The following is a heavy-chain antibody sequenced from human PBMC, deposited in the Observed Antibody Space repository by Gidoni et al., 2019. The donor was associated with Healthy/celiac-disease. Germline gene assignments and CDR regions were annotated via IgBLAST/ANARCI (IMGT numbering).Heavy chain of an antibody. CDR1: GFTFSHAW. CDR3: TTRPYSGSYYEWGAFDI. D-gene: IGHD1-26*01. V-gene: IGHV3-15*07. Sequence: EVQLVESGGGLVKPGGSLRLSCAASGFTFSHAWLNCGRQAPGDGREWVGRNKSKTDGGTTDYAAPVKGRFTISRDDSKNTLYLQMNSLKTEDTAVYYCTTRPYSGSYYEWGAFDIWGQGTMVTVSS. CDR2: NKSKTDGGTT. J-gene: IGHJ3*02.